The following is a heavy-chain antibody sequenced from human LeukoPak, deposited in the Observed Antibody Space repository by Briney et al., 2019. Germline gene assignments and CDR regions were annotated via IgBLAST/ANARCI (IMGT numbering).Heavy chain of an antibody. J-gene: IGHJ6*03. Sequence: GASVKVSCKASGYTFTSYGISWVRQAPGQGLEWMGWISAYNGNTNYAQKLQGRVTMTTDTSTSTAYMELRSLRSDDTAVYYCARDLARQQLEFYYYYYMDVWGKGTTVTVSS. CDR1: GYTFTSYG. CDR3: ARDLARQQLEFYYYYYMDV. D-gene: IGHD6-13*01. CDR2: ISAYNGNT. V-gene: IGHV1-18*01.